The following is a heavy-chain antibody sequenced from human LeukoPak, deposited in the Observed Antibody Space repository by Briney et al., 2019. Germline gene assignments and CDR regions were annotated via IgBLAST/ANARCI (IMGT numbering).Heavy chain of an antibody. V-gene: IGHV3-7*01. CDR2: INQGGSLK. J-gene: IGHJ4*02. CDR3: ARFGYSGWNLEY. CDR1: EFSFRDFW. Sequence: GGSLRLSCAASEFSFRDFWMSWVRQSPGKGLEWVASINQGGSLKYYVDSVKGRFTISRDDAKSSLYVRMDSLRDEDTAVYYCARFGYSGWNLEYWGQGTLVTVSS. D-gene: IGHD5-12*01.